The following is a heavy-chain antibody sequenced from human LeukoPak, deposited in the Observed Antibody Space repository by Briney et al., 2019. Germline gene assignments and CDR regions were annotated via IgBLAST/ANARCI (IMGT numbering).Heavy chain of an antibody. CDR1: GYSFTTNW. V-gene: IGHV5-51*01. D-gene: IGHD7-27*01. CDR3: ARPQTGDYIDY. CDR2: IYPGDSDT. J-gene: IGHJ4*02. Sequence: GESLKISCKGSGYSFTTNWIGWVRQMPGKGLEWMGIIYPGDSDTRYSPSFQGQVTISADKSISTFYLQWSSLKASVSAMYYCARPQTGDYIDYWGQGTLVTVSS.